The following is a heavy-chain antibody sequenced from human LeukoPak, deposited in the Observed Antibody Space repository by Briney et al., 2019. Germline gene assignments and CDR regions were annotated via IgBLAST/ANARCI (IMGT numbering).Heavy chain of an antibody. CDR1: GFTFSRYE. CDR2: ISSSGNII. J-gene: IGHJ4*02. CDR3: ARDLGMTDGDYVSYFDY. Sequence: GGSLRLSCAASGFTFSRYELNWVRQAPGKGLEWVSYISSSGNIIYYADSVKGRFTISRDNAKNSLYLQMNSLRAEDTALYYCARDLGMTDGDYVSYFDYWGQGTLVTVSS. V-gene: IGHV3-48*03. D-gene: IGHD4-17*01.